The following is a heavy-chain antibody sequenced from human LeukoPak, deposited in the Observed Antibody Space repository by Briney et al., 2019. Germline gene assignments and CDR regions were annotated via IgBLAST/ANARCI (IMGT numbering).Heavy chain of an antibody. CDR1: GFTVSSNY. J-gene: IGHJ4*02. Sequence: PGGSLRLSCAASGFTVSSNYMSWVRQAPGKGLEWVSVIYSGGSTYYADSVKGRFTISRDNSKNTLYLQMNSLRAEDTAVYYCARDKYYYDSSGYLAYFDYWGQGTLVTVSS. CDR3: ARDKYYYDSSGYLAYFDY. V-gene: IGHV3-66*01. D-gene: IGHD3-22*01. CDR2: IYSGGST.